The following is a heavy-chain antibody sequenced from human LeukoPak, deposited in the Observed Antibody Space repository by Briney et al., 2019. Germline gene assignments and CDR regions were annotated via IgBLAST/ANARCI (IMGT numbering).Heavy chain of an antibody. D-gene: IGHD2-21*01. CDR2: IYYSGST. Sequence: SETLSLTCTVSGGSISSYYWSWIRQPSGKGLEWIGYIYYSGSTNYNPSLKSRVTISVDTSKNQFSLKLSSVTAADTAVYYCARVGIRRYYYYYMDVWGKGTTVTVSS. CDR3: ARVGIRRYYYYYMDV. CDR1: GGSISSYY. V-gene: IGHV4-59*01. J-gene: IGHJ6*03.